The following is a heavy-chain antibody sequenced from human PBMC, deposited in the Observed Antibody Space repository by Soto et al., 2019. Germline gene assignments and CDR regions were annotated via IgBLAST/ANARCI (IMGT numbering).Heavy chain of an antibody. D-gene: IGHD3-22*01. J-gene: IGHJ4*02. Sequence: QVTLKESGPVLVKPTETLTLTCTVSGFSLSNARMGVSWIRQPPGKALEWLAHIFSNDEKSYSTSLKSRLTISKDTSKSQVVLTMTNMDPVDTATYYCARFTYYYDSSGYYGAGGFDYWGQGTLVTVSS. V-gene: IGHV2-26*01. CDR3: ARFTYYYDSSGYYGAGGFDY. CDR1: GFSLSNARMG. CDR2: IFSNDEK.